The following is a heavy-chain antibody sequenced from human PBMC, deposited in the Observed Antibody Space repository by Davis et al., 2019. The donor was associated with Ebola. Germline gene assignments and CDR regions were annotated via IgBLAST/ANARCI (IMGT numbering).Heavy chain of an antibody. CDR2: VSGTGSGT. D-gene: IGHD3-16*01. Sequence: GESLKISCVGSGFTFWSNAMTWVRQAPGRGLEWVSTVSGTGSGTYYADSVKGRFTISRDNSKNTVYLQMNSLRAEDTAVYYCAREGGYEYADWGQGTLVTVSS. J-gene: IGHJ4*02. CDR3: AREGGYEYAD. CDR1: GFTFWSNA. V-gene: IGHV3-23*01.